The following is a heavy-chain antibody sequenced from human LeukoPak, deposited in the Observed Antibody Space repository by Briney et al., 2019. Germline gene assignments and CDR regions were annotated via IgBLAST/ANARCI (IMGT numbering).Heavy chain of an antibody. Sequence: ASVKVSCKVSGYTLTELSMHRVRQAPGKGLEWMGGFDPEDGETIYAQKFQGRVTMTEDTSTDTAYMELSSLRSEDTAVYYCATGGFANYDILTGYPPPQNWFDPWGQGTLVTVSS. CDR2: FDPEDGET. D-gene: IGHD3-9*01. J-gene: IGHJ5*02. CDR3: ATGGFANYDILTGYPPPQNWFDP. CDR1: GYTLTELS. V-gene: IGHV1-24*01.